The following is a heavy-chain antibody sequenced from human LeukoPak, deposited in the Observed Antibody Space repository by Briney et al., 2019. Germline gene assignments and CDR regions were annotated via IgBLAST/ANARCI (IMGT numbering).Heavy chain of an antibody. CDR3: ASSRIAAAGTSAFDI. CDR2: ISAYNGNT. V-gene: IGHV1-18*01. CDR1: GYTFTNYV. Sequence: ASVKVSCKASGYTFTNYVISWVRQAPGQGLEWMGWISAYNGNTNYAQKFQGRVTMTTGTSTSTAYMELRSLRSDDTAVYYCASSRIAAAGTSAFDIWGQGTMVTVSS. J-gene: IGHJ3*02. D-gene: IGHD6-13*01.